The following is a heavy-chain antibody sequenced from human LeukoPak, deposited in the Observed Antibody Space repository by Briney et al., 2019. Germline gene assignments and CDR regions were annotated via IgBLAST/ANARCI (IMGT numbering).Heavy chain of an antibody. V-gene: IGHV1-69*13. CDR3: ARAISSLDFWSGYYLIDRNWFDP. CDR1: GGTFSSYA. D-gene: IGHD3-3*01. Sequence: SVKVSCKASGGTFSSYAISWVRQAPGQGLEWMGGIIPIFGTANYAQKFQGRVTITADESTSTAYMELSSLRSEDTAVYYCARAISSLDFWSGYYLIDRNWFDPWGQGTLVTVSS. J-gene: IGHJ5*02. CDR2: IIPIFGTA.